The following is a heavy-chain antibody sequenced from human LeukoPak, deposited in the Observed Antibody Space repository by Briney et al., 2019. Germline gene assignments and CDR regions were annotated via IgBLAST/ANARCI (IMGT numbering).Heavy chain of an antibody. D-gene: IGHD3-22*01. J-gene: IGHJ4*02. V-gene: IGHV1-46*01. CDR2: INPSGGST. CDR3: AREFYYESSAYGFEY. Sequence: ASVKVSCKASGYTFSSYSMHWVRQAPGQGLEWMAMINPSGGSTSYAQKFQGRVTMTGDTSTSTVYMGLSSLRSEDTAVYYCAREFYYESSAYGFEYWGQGTLVTVSS. CDR1: GYTFSSYS.